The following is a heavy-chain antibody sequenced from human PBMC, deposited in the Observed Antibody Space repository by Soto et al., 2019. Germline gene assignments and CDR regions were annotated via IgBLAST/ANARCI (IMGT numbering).Heavy chain of an antibody. J-gene: IGHJ4*02. CDR3: ARELARGYSGYDFDY. CDR1: GYTFTSYA. Sequence: QVQLVQSGSELKKPGASVKVSCKASGYTFTSYAMNWVRQAPGQGLEWMGWINTNTGNPTYAKRFTGRFVLSLDTSVSTAYLQSCSLKAEETAVYYCARELARGYSGYDFDYWGQGTLVTVSS. V-gene: IGHV7-4-1*01. CDR2: INTNTGNP. D-gene: IGHD5-12*01.